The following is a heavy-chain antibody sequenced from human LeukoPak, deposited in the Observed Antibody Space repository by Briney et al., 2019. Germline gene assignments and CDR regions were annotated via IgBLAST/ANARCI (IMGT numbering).Heavy chain of an antibody. Sequence: PGGPLRLSCVASGFTFSRYWMSWVRQAPGKGLEWVAKIKQDGSGEYYLDSVKGRFTISRDNAKNSLYLQMNSLRGDDTAVYFCTTGYSSGWYNEGNYWGQGTLVTVSS. J-gene: IGHJ4*02. D-gene: IGHD6-19*01. CDR2: IKQDGSGE. V-gene: IGHV3-7*01. CDR3: TTGYSSGWYNEGNY. CDR1: GFTFSRYW.